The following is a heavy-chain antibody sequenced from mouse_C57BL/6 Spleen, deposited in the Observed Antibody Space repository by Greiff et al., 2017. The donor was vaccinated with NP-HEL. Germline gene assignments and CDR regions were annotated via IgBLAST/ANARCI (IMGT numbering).Heavy chain of an antibody. D-gene: IGHD2-2*01. CDR2: ISSGGSYT. CDR1: GFTFSSYG. J-gene: IGHJ3*01. CDR3: ARHGRGGYAWFAY. Sequence: EVHLVESGGDLVKPGGSLKLSCAASGFTFSSYGMSWVRQTPDKRLEWVATISSGGSYTYYPDSVKGRFTISRDNAKNTLYLQMSSLKSEDTAMYYCARHGRGGYAWFAYWGQGTLVTVSA. V-gene: IGHV5-6*01.